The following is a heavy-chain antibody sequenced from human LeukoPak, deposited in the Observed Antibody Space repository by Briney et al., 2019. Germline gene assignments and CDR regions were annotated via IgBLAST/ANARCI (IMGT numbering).Heavy chain of an antibody. CDR2: IYTSGST. V-gene: IGHV4-4*07. Sequence: SETLSLTCTVSGGSISSYYWSWIRQPAGKGLEWIGRIYTSGSTNYNPSLKSRVTMSVDASKNQFSLKLSSVTAADTAVYYCARGDSSGYYYEGAFDIWGQGTMVTVSS. J-gene: IGHJ3*02. CDR3: ARGDSSGYYYEGAFDI. D-gene: IGHD3-22*01. CDR1: GGSISSYY.